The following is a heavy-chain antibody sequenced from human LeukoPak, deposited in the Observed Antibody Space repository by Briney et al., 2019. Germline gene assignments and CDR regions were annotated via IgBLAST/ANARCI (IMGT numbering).Heavy chain of an antibody. D-gene: IGHD6-13*01. J-gene: IGHJ4*02. CDR2: ISYDGSNK. CDR1: GFTFSSYA. CDR3: ASRAAAGTDY. Sequence: SGGSLRLSCAASGFTFSSYAMHWVRQAPGKGLEWVAVISYDGSNKYYADSVKGRFTISRDNSKNTLYLQMNSLRAEDTAVYYWASRAAAGTDYWGQGTLVAVSS. V-gene: IGHV3-30*04.